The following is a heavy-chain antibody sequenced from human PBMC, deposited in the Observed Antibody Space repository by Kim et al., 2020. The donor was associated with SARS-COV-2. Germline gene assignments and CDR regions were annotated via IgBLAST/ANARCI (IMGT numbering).Heavy chain of an antibody. CDR2: INSNGGST. D-gene: IGHD2-21*02. CDR1: GFTFSNYV. V-gene: IGHV3-23*01. Sequence: GGSLRLSCAASGFTFSNYVMSWVRQAPGKGLEWVSGINSNGGSTNYADSVKGRFTISRDNSKNTLYLQMNSLRAEDTAVYYCAPTATYRHGDSYSTVDYWGQGTLVTVSS. CDR3: APTATYRHGDSYSTVDY. J-gene: IGHJ4*02.